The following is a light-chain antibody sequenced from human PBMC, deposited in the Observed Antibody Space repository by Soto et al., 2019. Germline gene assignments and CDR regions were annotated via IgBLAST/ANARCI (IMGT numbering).Light chain of an antibody. J-gene: IGKJ3*01. Sequence: DIQMTQSPSSLSASVGDRVTITCRASQSISRSLNWYQQKPGKAPRLLMYGASNLQSGAPSRFTGSGSGTDFTLVITSLQPEDFATYYCQQSYLPLFPFGPGTKVDI. V-gene: IGKV1-39*01. CDR1: QSISRS. CDR2: GAS. CDR3: QQSYLPLFP.